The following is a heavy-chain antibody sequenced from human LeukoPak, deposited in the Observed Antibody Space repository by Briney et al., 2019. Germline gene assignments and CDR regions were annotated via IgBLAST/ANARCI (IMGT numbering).Heavy chain of an antibody. CDR3: ARSAGSGSYPIDY. J-gene: IGHJ4*02. D-gene: IGHD1-26*01. Sequence: SETLSLTCAVYGGSFSGYYWSWIRQPPGKGLEWIGEINHSGSTNYNPSLKSRVTISVDTSKNQFSLKLSSVTAADMAVYYCARSAGSGSYPIDYWRQGTLVTVSS. CDR1: GGSFSGYY. CDR2: INHSGST. V-gene: IGHV4-34*01.